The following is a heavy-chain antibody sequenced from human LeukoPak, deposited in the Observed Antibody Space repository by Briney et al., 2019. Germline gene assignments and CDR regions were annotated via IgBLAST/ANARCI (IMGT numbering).Heavy chain of an antibody. J-gene: IGHJ3*02. CDR2: IYTSGST. Sequence: SETLSLTCTVPGGSISSYYWSWIRQPAGKGLEWIGRIYTSGSTNYNPSLKSRVTMSVDTSKNQFSLKLSSVTAADTAVYYCARDRYYYDSSGYYRTKVDAFDIWGQGTMVTVSS. V-gene: IGHV4-4*07. CDR1: GGSISSYY. D-gene: IGHD3-22*01. CDR3: ARDRYYYDSSGYYRTKVDAFDI.